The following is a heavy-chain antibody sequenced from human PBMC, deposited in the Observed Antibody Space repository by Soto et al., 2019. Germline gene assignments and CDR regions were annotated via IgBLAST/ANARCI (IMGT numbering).Heavy chain of an antibody. CDR1: GFSLSPYW. Sequence: GGSLRLSCAASGFSLSPYWMHWVRQVPGRGLEWVASLSSDGFGAAYADSVKGRFFISRDIARNTLSLQMNSLRAYDTAVYYWARDLGGPDYWGRGTSVTVSS. CDR2: LSSDGFGA. V-gene: IGHV3-74*03. CDR3: ARDLGGPDY. D-gene: IGHD3-16*01. J-gene: IGHJ4*02.